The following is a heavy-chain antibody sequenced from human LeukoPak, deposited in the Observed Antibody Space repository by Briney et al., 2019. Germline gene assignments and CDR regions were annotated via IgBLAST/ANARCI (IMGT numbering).Heavy chain of an antibody. V-gene: IGHV4-59*01. CDR2: ISYSGST. Sequence: PSETLSLTCTVSGDSIRSYDWSWIRQSPGKGLEWIGYISYSGSTNYNPSLKSRVTISVETSKNQFSLKLKSVTAADTAVYYCARAKGYYYYMDVWGKGTTVTVSS. CDR1: GDSIRSYD. CDR3: ARAKGYYYYMDV. J-gene: IGHJ6*03.